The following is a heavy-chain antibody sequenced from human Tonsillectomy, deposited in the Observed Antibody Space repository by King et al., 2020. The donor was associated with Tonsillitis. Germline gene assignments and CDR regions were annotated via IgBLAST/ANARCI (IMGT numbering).Heavy chain of an antibody. Sequence: QLVQSGAEVKKPGASVKVSCKASGYTFTSYYMHWVRQAPGQGLEWMGIINPSGGSTSYAQKFQGRVTMTRDTSTSTVYMELSSLRSEDTAVYYCAREGLNYDSSGYDAFDIWGQGTMVTVSS. D-gene: IGHD3-22*01. J-gene: IGHJ3*02. V-gene: IGHV1-46*01. CDR2: INPSGGST. CDR1: GYTFTSYY. CDR3: AREGLNYDSSGYDAFDI.